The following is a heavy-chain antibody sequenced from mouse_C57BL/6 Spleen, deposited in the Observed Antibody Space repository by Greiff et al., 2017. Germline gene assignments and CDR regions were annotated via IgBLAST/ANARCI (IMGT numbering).Heavy chain of an antibody. CDR3: ARWRATTVGAMDY. CDR1: GYTFTSYW. Sequence: QVQLQQPGAELVKPGASVKLSCKASGYTFTSYWMQWVKQRPGQGLEWIGEIDPSDSYTNYNQKFKGKATLTVDTSSSTAYMQLSSLTSEDSAVYYCARWRATTVGAMDYWGQGTSVTVSS. D-gene: IGHD1-1*01. J-gene: IGHJ4*01. CDR2: IDPSDSYT. V-gene: IGHV1-50*01.